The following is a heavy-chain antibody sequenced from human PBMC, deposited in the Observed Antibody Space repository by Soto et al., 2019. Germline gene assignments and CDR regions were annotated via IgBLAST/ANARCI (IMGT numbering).Heavy chain of an antibody. V-gene: IGHV1-69*02. CDR1: GGTFSSST. CDR2: IIPILGIA. CDR3: ARAGSGSPHYYYYGMDV. J-gene: IGHJ6*02. Sequence: ASVKVSCKASGGTFSSSTISWVRQAPGQGLEWMGRIIPILGIANYAQKFQGRVTITADKSTSTAYMELSSLRSEDTALYYCARAGSGSPHYYYYGMDVWGQGTTVTVSS. D-gene: IGHD3-10*01.